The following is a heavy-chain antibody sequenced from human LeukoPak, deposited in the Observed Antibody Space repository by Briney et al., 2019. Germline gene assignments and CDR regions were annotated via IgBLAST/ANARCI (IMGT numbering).Heavy chain of an antibody. CDR1: GGSIISYY. CDR3: ARLKFYDSTGYTPGYYMDV. Sequence: PSETLSLTCTVSGGSIISYYRSWVRQSAGKGLEWIGRIYPSGSTEYNTSLKSRVTMSVDMSKKQFSLKLTSVTAADTAVYYCARLKFYDSTGYTPGYYMDVWGKGTTVTVSS. CDR2: IYPSGST. J-gene: IGHJ6*03. D-gene: IGHD3-22*01. V-gene: IGHV4-4*07.